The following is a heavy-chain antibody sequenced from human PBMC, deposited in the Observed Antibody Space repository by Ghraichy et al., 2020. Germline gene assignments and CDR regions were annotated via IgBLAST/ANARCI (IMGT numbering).Heavy chain of an antibody. Sequence: SETLSLTCTVSGGSISSSSYYWGWIRQPPGKGLEWIGSIYYSGSTYYNPSLKSRVTISVDTSKNQFSLKLSSVTAADTAVYYCASGESRRYFDYWGQGTLVTVSS. J-gene: IGHJ4*02. CDR1: GGSISSSSYY. V-gene: IGHV4-39*01. CDR2: IYYSGST. CDR3: ASGESRRYFDY.